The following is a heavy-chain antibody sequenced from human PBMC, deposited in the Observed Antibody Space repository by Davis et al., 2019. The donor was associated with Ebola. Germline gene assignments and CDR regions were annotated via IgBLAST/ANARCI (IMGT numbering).Heavy chain of an antibody. CDR3: ARLLQYTKYYYYGMDV. V-gene: IGHV5-51*01. D-gene: IGHD4-11*01. Sequence: PGGSLRLSCKGSGYSFTSYWIGWVRQMPGKGLEWMGIIYPGDSDTRYSPSFQGQVTISADKSISTAYLQWSSLKASDTAMYYCARLLQYTKYYYYGMDVWGQGTTVTVSS. CDR1: GYSFTSYW. CDR2: IYPGDSDT. J-gene: IGHJ6*02.